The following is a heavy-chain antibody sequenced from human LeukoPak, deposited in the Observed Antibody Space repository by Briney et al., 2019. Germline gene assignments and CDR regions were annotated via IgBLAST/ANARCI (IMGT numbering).Heavy chain of an antibody. CDR3: AKGSTYYDFWSGYHFDY. Sequence: GRSLRLSCAASGFTFSSYGMHWVRQAPGKGLEWVAVIWYDGSNKYYADSVKGRFTISRDNSKNTLYLQMNSLRAEDTAVYYCAKGSTYYDFWSGYHFDYWGQGTLVTVSS. V-gene: IGHV3-33*06. CDR2: IWYDGSNK. J-gene: IGHJ4*02. D-gene: IGHD3-3*01. CDR1: GFTFSSYG.